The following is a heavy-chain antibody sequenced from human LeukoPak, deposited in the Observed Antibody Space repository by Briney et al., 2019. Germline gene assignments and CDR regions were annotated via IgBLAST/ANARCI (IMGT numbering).Heavy chain of an antibody. V-gene: IGHV3-30*02. J-gene: IGHJ4*02. CDR3: VKGHSSGYRTGTGY. Sequence: GGYLRLYCAASGFTFSSYGMHWVRQAPGKGLEWVAFIRYDGSNKYYADYVKGRFTISRDNSKNTLYVQMNSLRAEDTAVYYCVKGHSSGYRTGTGYWGQGTLVTVSS. CDR2: IRYDGSNK. CDR1: GFTFSSYG. D-gene: IGHD3-22*01.